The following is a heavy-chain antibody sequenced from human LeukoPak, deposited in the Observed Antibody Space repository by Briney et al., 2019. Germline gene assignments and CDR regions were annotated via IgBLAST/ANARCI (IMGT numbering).Heavy chain of an antibody. Sequence: GGSLRLSCAAPGFTFSSYWMSWVRQAPGKGLEWVANIKQDGSEKYYVDSVKGRFTISRDNAKNSLYLQMNSLRAEDTAVYYCARVSNDYGDYPGAFDIWGQGTMVTVSS. CDR2: IKQDGSEK. V-gene: IGHV3-7*01. CDR1: GFTFSSYW. J-gene: IGHJ3*02. D-gene: IGHD4-17*01. CDR3: ARVSNDYGDYPGAFDI.